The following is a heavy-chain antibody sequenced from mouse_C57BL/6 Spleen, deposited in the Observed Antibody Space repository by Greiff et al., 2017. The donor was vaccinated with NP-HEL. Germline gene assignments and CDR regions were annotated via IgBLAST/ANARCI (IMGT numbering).Heavy chain of an antibody. CDR2: ISSGGDYI. CDR3: TREGYYSNGGYFDY. J-gene: IGHJ2*01. D-gene: IGHD2-5*01. Sequence: EVKLMESGEGLVKPGGSLKLSCAASGFTFSSYAMSWVRQTPEKRLEWVAYISSGGDYIYYADTVKGRFTISRDHARNTLYLQMSSLKSEDTAMYYCTREGYYSNGGYFDYWGQGTTLTVSS. CDR1: GFTFSSYA. V-gene: IGHV5-9-1*02.